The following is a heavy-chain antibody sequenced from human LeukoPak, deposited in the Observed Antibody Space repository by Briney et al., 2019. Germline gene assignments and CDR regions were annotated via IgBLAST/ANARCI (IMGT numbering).Heavy chain of an antibody. CDR1: GINFNDYT. CDR3: ARAQFRH. CDR2: ISSRNSFI. D-gene: IGHD5-24*01. J-gene: IGHJ4*02. V-gene: IGHV3-21*01. Sequence: GGSLRLSCEGSGINFNDYTMNWVRQAPGKGLEWVSSISSRNSFIHYTDSVKGRFTISRDNAKNSLYLQMDSLRAEDTAVYYCARAQFRHWGQGTLVTVSS.